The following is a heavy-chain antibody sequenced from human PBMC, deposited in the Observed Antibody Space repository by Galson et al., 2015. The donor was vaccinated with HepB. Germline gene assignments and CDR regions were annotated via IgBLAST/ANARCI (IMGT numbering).Heavy chain of an antibody. CDR3: ASADGWRTVIYDAFDI. CDR1: GYTFTSYH. D-gene: IGHD3-16*02. J-gene: IGHJ3*02. Sequence: SVKVSCKASGYTFTSYHMHWVRQAPGQGLEWMGIINPSGGSTSYAQKFQGRLTMTRDTSTSTVYMELSSLRSEDTAVYYCASADGWRTVIYDAFDIWGQGTMVTVSS. CDR2: INPSGGST. V-gene: IGHV1-46*01.